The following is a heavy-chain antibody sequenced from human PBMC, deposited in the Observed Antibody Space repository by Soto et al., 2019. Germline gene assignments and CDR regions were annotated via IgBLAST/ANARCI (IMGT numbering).Heavy chain of an antibody. CDR2: ISSSSSYI. V-gene: IGHV3-21*01. CDR3: ASRYSSDWYFDL. D-gene: IGHD6-19*01. CDR1: GFTFSSYS. J-gene: IGHJ2*01. Sequence: GGSLRLSCAASGFTFSSYSMNWVRQAPGKGLEWVSSISSSSSYIYYADSVKGRITISRDNAKNSLYLQMNSLRAEDTAVYYCASRYSSDWYFDLWGRGTLVTVSS.